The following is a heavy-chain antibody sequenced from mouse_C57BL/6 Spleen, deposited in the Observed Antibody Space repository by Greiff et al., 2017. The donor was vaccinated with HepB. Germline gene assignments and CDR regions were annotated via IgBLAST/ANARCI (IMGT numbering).Heavy chain of an antibody. CDR1: YTFTDYYM. J-gene: IGHJ1*03. CDR3: RGVYDYDVGWYFDV. D-gene: IGHD2-4*01. V-gene: IGHV1-83*01. CDR2: YPGSGNTY. Sequence: VQLQQSGPELVKPGASVKMSCKASGYTFTDYYMHWVKQKPGKGLEWIGEIYPGSGNTYYNEKFKGKATLTADTSSSTAYMQLSSLTSEDSAVYFCARGVYDYDVGWYFDVWGTGTTVTVSS.